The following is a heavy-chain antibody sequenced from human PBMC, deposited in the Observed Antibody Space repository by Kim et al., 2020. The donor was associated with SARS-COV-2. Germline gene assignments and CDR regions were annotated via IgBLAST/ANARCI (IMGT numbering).Heavy chain of an antibody. CDR1: GYTFTSYG. D-gene: IGHD2-2*02. V-gene: IGHV1-18*01. J-gene: IGHJ4*02. CDR2: ISAYNGNT. CDR3: ARSIVPAAIQGGIATREFDY. Sequence: ASVKVSCKASGYTFTSYGISWVRQAPGQGLEWMGWISAYNGNTNYAQKLQGRVTMTTDTSTSTAYMELRSLRSDDTAVYYCARSIVPAAIQGGIATREFDYRGQGTLVTVSS.